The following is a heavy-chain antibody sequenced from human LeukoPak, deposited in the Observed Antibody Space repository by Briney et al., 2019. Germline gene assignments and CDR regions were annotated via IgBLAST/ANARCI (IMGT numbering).Heavy chain of an antibody. V-gene: IGHV3-23*01. J-gene: IGHJ1*01. Sequence: GGSLRLSCAASGFTFSTYGMNWVRQAPGKGLEWVSGIRGNGVTTYCADSVKGRFTISRDNSKNTLYLQMSSLGAEDTAVYFCAKDDAWERYQHWGQGTLVTVSS. CDR3: AKDDAWERYQH. D-gene: IGHD1-26*01. CDR2: IRGNGVTT. CDR1: GFTFSTYG.